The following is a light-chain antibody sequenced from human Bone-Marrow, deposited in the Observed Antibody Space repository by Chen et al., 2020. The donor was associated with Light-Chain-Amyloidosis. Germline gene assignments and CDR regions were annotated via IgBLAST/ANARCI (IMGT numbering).Light chain of an antibody. J-gene: IGKJ2*01. CDR2: WAS. V-gene: IGKV4-1*01. Sequence: DIVMTQSPDSLAVSLGERATINCKSSQTVLYNSNNKNFLAWYQQKPGQSTKLLIYWASTRESGVPDRFSGSGSGTDFTLTISSLQAEDVAVYYCQQYFSTPRTFGQGTKLEIK. CDR3: QQYFSTPRT. CDR1: QTVLYNSNNKNF.